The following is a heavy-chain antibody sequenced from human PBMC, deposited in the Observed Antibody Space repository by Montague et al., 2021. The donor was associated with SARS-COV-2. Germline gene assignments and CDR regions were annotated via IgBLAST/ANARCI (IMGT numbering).Heavy chain of an antibody. D-gene: IGHD3-10*01. CDR3: ARADYYGSLEN. V-gene: IGHV4-39*01. J-gene: IGHJ4*02. Sequence: SETLSLTCTVSGGSISSSIYYWGWIRQPPGKGLEWIGTIYYSGTTYYNPSLKSRVTISINTSRNKFSLNLKSVTAADTAVYYCARADYYGSLENWGQGTLVPVSS. CDR2: IYYSGTT. CDR1: GGSISSSIYY.